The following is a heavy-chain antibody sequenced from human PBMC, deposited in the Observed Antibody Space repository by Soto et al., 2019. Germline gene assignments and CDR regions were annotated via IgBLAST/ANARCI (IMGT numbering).Heavy chain of an antibody. CDR3: ARHVPAAGYYYGMDV. D-gene: IGHD2-2*01. Sequence: ASVKVSCKASGGSLSSYAISWVRQAPVQGLEWMGGIIPIFGTANYAQKFQGRVTITADESTSTAYMELSSLRSEDTAVYYCARHVPAAGYYYGMDVWGQGTTVTVS. V-gene: IGHV1-69*13. CDR1: GGSLSSYA. J-gene: IGHJ6*02. CDR2: IIPIFGTA.